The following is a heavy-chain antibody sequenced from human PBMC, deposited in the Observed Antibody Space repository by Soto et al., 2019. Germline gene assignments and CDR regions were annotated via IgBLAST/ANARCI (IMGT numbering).Heavy chain of an antibody. CDR2: IIPIFGTA. Sequence: KVSCKASGGTFSSYAISWVRQAPGQGLEWMGGIIPIFGTANYAQKFQGRVTITADESTSTAYMELSSLRSEDTAVYYCASRGYCSGGSCYQPLTDYYYGMDVWGQGTTVTVSS. D-gene: IGHD2-15*01. J-gene: IGHJ6*02. V-gene: IGHV1-69*01. CDR1: GGTFSSYA. CDR3: ASRGYCSGGSCYQPLTDYYYGMDV.